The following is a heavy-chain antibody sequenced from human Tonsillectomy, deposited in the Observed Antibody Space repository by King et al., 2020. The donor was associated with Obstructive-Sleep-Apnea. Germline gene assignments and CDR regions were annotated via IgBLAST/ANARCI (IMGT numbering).Heavy chain of an antibody. V-gene: IGHV3-73*02. Sequence: VQLVESGGGLVQPGGSLKLSCAASGFTFSDSAMHWVRQASGKGLEWVGRITTKSKNYATAYAASVKDRFTVSRDDSKNTAYLQMNSLKTEDTAVYYCTSTVYYYGSGTYSPLFDPWGQGTLVTVSS. J-gene: IGHJ5*02. CDR1: GFTFSDSA. D-gene: IGHD3-10*01. CDR2: ITTKSKNYAT. CDR3: TSTVYYYGSGTYSPLFDP.